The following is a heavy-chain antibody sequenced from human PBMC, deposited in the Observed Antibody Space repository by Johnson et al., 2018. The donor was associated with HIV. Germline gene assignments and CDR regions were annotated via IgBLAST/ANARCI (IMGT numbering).Heavy chain of an antibody. J-gene: IGHJ3*02. D-gene: IGHD6-6*01. CDR1: GFTFSDYY. V-gene: IGHV3-11*04. CDR3: AFIEYSSLDAFDI. CDR2: ISSRGIPI. Sequence: QVQLVESGGGLVKPGGSLRLSCAASGFTFSDYYMGWIRQTPGKGLEWISYISSRGIPIYYADSVKGRFTVSRDNAKNLLYLQMHSLRAEDTAVYYCAFIEYSSLDAFDIWGQGTMVTVSS.